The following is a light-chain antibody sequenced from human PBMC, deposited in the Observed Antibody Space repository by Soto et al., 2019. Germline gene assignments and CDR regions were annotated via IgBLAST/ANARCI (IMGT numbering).Light chain of an antibody. CDR3: DHYSRSHPAFS. J-gene: IGKJ3*01. CDR2: GAS. CDR1: QSVSSSY. Sequence: ESVLTQSPGSLSLSPEERATLSCRASQSVSSSYLAWYQQRPGQAPRLLIFGASYRATGIPDRFSGSGSVTDFTHSISRLAHEDFAVAYCDHYSRSHPAFSFGPWTKGDSK. V-gene: IGKV3-20*01.